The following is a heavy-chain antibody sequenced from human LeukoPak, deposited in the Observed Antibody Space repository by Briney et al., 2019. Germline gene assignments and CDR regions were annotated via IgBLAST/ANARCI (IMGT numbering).Heavy chain of an antibody. CDR1: GYTFTSYG. Sequence: GASVKVSCKASGYTFTSYGISWVRQAPGQGLEWMGGVIPIFGTANYAQKFQGRVTITADESTSTAYMELSSLRSEDTAVYYCARGDYLYYYDSSGYYGPYFDYWGQGTLVTVSS. CDR3: ARGDYLYYYDSSGYYGPYFDY. D-gene: IGHD3-22*01. CDR2: VIPIFGTA. V-gene: IGHV1-69*13. J-gene: IGHJ4*02.